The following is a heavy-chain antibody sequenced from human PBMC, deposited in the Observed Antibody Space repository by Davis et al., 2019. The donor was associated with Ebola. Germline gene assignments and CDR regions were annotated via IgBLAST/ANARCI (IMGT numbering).Heavy chain of an antibody. J-gene: IGHJ4*02. CDR3: ARGPGGSGYSGYDFDY. V-gene: IGHV4-34*01. Sequence: MPSETLSLPCAVYGGSFSGYYWSWIRQPSGKGLEWIGEINHSGSTNYNPSLKSRVIISVDTSKNQFSLKLSSVTAAGTAVYYCARGPGGSGYSGYDFDYWGQGTLVTVSS. CDR1: GGSFSGYY. CDR2: INHSGST. D-gene: IGHD5-12*01.